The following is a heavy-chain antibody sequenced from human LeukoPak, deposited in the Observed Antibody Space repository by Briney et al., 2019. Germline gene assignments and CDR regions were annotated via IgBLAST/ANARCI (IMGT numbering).Heavy chain of an antibody. V-gene: IGHV3-7*01. CDR3: AEGGADWPGSFGWFDS. D-gene: IGHD3-10*01. CDR1: GFTFSDYW. CDR2: IKEDGSVK. Sequence: GGSLRLSCVASGFTFSDYWMTWVRQAPGKGLEWVANIKEDGSVKYYVDSVKVRFSISRDNAKNSLYLQLNSLRVEDTAVYYWAEGGADWPGSFGWFDSWGQGTLVTVSS. J-gene: IGHJ5*01.